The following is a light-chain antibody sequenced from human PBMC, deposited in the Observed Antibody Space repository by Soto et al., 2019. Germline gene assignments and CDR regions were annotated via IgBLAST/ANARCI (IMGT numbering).Light chain of an antibody. CDR2: AAS. CDR3: QQYGSSPWT. J-gene: IGKJ1*01. CDR1: QSVSSSY. Sequence: EIVLTQSPGTLSLSPGERATLSCRASQSVSSSYIVWHQQKPGQAPRLLIYAASRRATGIPDRFRGSGSGTDFTLTISRLEPEDFAVYYCQQYGSSPWTFGQGTKVEIK. V-gene: IGKV3-20*01.